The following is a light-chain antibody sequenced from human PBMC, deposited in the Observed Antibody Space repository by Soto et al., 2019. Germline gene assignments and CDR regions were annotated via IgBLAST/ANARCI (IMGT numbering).Light chain of an antibody. CDR3: QHSSSPPIP. Sequence: EIVLTQSPGTLALSPRQRTTLSCRASQSVSNNYLAWYQQKPGQAPRLLIYGASNRATGIPDRFSGSGSGTDFTLTISRLEAEDFAVYYCQHSSSPPIPFGQG. V-gene: IGKV3-20*01. CDR2: GAS. J-gene: IGKJ5*01. CDR1: QSVSNNY.